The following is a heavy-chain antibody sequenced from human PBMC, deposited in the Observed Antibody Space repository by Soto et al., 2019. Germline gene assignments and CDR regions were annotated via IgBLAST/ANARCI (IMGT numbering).Heavy chain of an antibody. D-gene: IGHD4-17*01. J-gene: IGHJ4*02. CDR3: ARGVTTVTTFDY. CDR2: IYHSGST. V-gene: IGHV4-30-2*01. Sequence: QLQLQESGSGLVKPSQTLSLTCAVSGGSISSGGYSCNWIRQPPGKGLEWIGYIYHSGSTYYNPSHKSRVXXXVXXSKNQFSLKLSSVTAADTAVYYCARGVTTVTTFDYWGQGTLVTVSS. CDR1: GGSISSGGYS.